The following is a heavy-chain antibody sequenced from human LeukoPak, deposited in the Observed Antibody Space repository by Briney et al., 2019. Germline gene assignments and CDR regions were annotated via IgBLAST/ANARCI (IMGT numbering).Heavy chain of an antibody. J-gene: IGHJ4*01. CDR3: ARLGGRIAAQSLREAYDC. CDR2: IYPGDSDT. V-gene: IGHV5-51*01. Sequence: GESLKISCQGSGFSFTSYWIGWVRQMPGRGLEWMGIIYPGDSDTRYNPSFQGQIIISADKSINTAYLQWSSLKAPDTAIYYCARLGGRIAAQSLREAYDCWGQGTLVTVSS. CDR1: GFSFTSYW. D-gene: IGHD6-6*01.